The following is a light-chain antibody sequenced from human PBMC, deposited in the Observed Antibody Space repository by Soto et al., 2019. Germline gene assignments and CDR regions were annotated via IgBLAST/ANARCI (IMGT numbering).Light chain of an antibody. CDR2: KAS. CDR3: QQYNSYPT. J-gene: IGKJ4*01. Sequence: DLQMTQSPSTLSASVGDRVTIACRASQSISIWLAWYQQKPGKAPKLLIYKASTLESGVPSRFSGSGSGTEFTLTISSLQPDDFATYYCQQYNSYPTFGGGTKVEIK. V-gene: IGKV1-5*03. CDR1: QSISIW.